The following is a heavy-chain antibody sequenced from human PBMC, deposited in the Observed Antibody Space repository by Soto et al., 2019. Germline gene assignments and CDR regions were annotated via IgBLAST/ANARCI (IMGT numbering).Heavy chain of an antibody. V-gene: IGHV1-3*01. CDR3: ARKARLWFGELLPDPYYFDY. Sequence: GASVKVSCKASGYTFTSYAMHWVRQAPGQRLEWMGWINAGNGNTKYSQKFQGRVTITRDTSASTAYMELSSLRSEDTAVYYCARKARLWFGELLPDPYYFDYWGQGTLVTVSS. CDR2: INAGNGNT. D-gene: IGHD3-10*01. CDR1: GYTFTSYA. J-gene: IGHJ4*02.